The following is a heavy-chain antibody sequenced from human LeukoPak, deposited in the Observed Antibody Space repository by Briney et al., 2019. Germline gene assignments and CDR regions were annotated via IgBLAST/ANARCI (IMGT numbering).Heavy chain of an antibody. CDR1: GFSFSTHK. Sequence: PGGSLRLSCAASGFSFSTHKMNWVRQAPGKGLEWVAVISYDGTKIYYADSAKGRFTISRDNSKNTLYLQMNSLRAEDTAVYYCARAPDIVVVPAARHTPFDPWGQGTLVTVSS. D-gene: IGHD2-2*01. J-gene: IGHJ5*02. V-gene: IGHV3-30-3*01. CDR3: ARAPDIVVVPAARHTPFDP. CDR2: ISYDGTKI.